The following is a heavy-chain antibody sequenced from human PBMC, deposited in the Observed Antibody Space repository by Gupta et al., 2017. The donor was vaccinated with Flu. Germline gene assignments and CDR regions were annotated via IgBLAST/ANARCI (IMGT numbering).Heavy chain of an antibody. CDR3: ARAILASRPVGSNNYYYYQLDV. Sequence: WMGGIIPIFGTTHYAQKFLGRVTISADESATTGYMELNSLRSEDTAVYYCARAILASRPVGSNNYYYYQLDVWGQGTTVTVSS. D-gene: IGHD6-6*01. J-gene: IGHJ6*02. CDR2: IIPIFGTT. V-gene: IGHV1-69*01.